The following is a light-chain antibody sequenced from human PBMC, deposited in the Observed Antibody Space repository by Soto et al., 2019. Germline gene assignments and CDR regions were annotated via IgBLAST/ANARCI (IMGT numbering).Light chain of an antibody. Sequence: EIVLTQSPGTLSLSPGEGATLSCRASQSVSSSYIAWYQQRPGQTPSLLIYGASSRANGIPDRFSGSGSGTDFTLTISSLEPEDFAVYYCQQRSNWPPITFGQGTRLEIK. CDR3: QQRSNWPPIT. V-gene: IGKV3D-20*02. CDR1: QSVSSSY. CDR2: GAS. J-gene: IGKJ5*01.